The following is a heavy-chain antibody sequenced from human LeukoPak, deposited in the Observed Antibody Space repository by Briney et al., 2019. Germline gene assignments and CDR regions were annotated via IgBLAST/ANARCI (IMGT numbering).Heavy chain of an antibody. CDR3: ARDGKKLTAGYYYYGMGV. V-gene: IGHV1-69*04. J-gene: IGHJ6*02. D-gene: IGHD1-26*01. CDR1: GGTFSSYA. Sequence: ASVKVSCKASGGTFSSYAISWVRQAPGQGLEWMGRIIPILGIANYAQKFQGRVTITADKSTSTAYTGLSSLRSDDTAVYYCARDGKKLTAGYYYYGMGVWGQGTTVTVSS. CDR2: IIPILGIA.